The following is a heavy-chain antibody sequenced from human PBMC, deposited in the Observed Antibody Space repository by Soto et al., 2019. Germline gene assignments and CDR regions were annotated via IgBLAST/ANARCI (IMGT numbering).Heavy chain of an antibody. Sequence: SVKVSCKASGGTFSSYAISWVRQAPGQGLEWMGGIIPIFGTANYAQKFQGRVTITADESTSTAYMELSSLRSEDTAVYYCASLTFLFITIFGVVIIPYYFDYWGQGTLVTVSS. CDR1: GGTFSSYA. D-gene: IGHD3-3*01. V-gene: IGHV1-69*13. CDR3: ASLTFLFITIFGVVIIPYYFDY. CDR2: IIPIFGTA. J-gene: IGHJ4*02.